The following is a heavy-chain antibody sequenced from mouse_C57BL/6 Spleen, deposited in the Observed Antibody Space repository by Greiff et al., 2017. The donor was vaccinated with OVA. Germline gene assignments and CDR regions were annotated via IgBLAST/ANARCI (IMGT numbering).Heavy chain of an antibody. Sequence: VLLLQPGTELVKPGASVKLSCKSSGYNFPSYWMHWVKQRPGQGLEWIGNINPSNGGTNYNEKFKSKATLTVDKSSSTAYLQLSSLTSEDSAVYYCERGRATVVATDYFDYWGQGATLTDSS. V-gene: IGHV1-53*01. J-gene: IGHJ2*01. CDR1: GYNFPSYW. CDR2: INPSNGGT. CDR3: ERGRATVVATDYFDY. D-gene: IGHD1-1*01.